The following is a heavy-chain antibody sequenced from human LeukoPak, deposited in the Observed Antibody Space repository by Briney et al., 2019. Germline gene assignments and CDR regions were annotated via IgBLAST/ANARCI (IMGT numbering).Heavy chain of an antibody. Sequence: GGSLRLSCAASGFTFSSYAMSWVRQAPGKGLEWVSAISGSGGSTYYADSVKGRFTISRDNSKNTLYLQMNSLRAEDTAVYYCARSISGYGDGLLDYWGQGTLATVSS. J-gene: IGHJ4*02. V-gene: IGHV3-23*01. D-gene: IGHD5-12*01. CDR1: GFTFSSYA. CDR2: ISGSGGST. CDR3: ARSISGYGDGLLDY.